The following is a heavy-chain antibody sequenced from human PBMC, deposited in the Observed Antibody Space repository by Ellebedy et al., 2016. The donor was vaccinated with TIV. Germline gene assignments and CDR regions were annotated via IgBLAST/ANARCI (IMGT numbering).Heavy chain of an antibody. V-gene: IGHV4-31*03. J-gene: IGHJ4*02. Sequence: SETLSLXCTVSGGSISSGGYYWSWIRQHPGKGLEWIGYIYYSGSTYYNPSLKSRVTISVDTSKNQFSLKLSSVTAADTAAYYCARGGGSYYSSHFDYWGQGTLVTVSS. CDR3: ARGGGSYYSSHFDY. CDR2: IYYSGST. D-gene: IGHD1-26*01. CDR1: GGSISSGGYY.